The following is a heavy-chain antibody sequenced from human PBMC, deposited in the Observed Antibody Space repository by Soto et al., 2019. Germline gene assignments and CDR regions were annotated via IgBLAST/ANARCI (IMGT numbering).Heavy chain of an antibody. Sequence: QPGGSLRLSCAASGFTVSSNYMSWVRQAPGKGLEWVSVIYSGGSTYYADSVKGRFTISRDNSKNTLYLQMNSLRAEDTAVYYCARDFKVGANTYYYYYGMDVWGQGTTVTVSS. J-gene: IGHJ6*02. D-gene: IGHD1-26*01. CDR3: ARDFKVGANTYYYYYGMDV. V-gene: IGHV3-53*01. CDR1: GFTVSSNY. CDR2: IYSGGST.